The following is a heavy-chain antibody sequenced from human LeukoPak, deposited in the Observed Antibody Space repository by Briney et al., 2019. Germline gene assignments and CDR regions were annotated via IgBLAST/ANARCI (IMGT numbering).Heavy chain of an antibody. V-gene: IGHV3-23*01. CDR2: ISGSGLNT. Sequence: GGSLRLSCAAPGFTFSSYGMNWVRQAPGKELEWVSSISGSGLNTYYADSVKGRFTISRDKSKNTLYLQMNSLRAEDTAVYYCAKGVTPVISLQFFDYWGQGTLITVSS. CDR3: AKGVTPVISLQFFDY. D-gene: IGHD4-17*01. J-gene: IGHJ4*02. CDR1: GFTFSSYG.